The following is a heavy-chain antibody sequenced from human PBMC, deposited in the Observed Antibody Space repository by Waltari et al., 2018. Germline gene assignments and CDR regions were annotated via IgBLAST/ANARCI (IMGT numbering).Heavy chain of an antibody. V-gene: IGHV3-72*01. CDR1: GFIFSDYF. CDR2: RSPRGSGYAT. Sequence: EVQLDESGGGLVKHGGSLRLSCATSGFIFSDYFMDWVRQTPERGLEWLARRSPRGSGYATIYAASVQGRFTISRDVSKNTLLLQMNSLQSEDTAIYFCVRGHWGFDYWGQGAPVTVSS. J-gene: IGHJ4*02. CDR3: VRGHWGFDY. D-gene: IGHD7-27*01.